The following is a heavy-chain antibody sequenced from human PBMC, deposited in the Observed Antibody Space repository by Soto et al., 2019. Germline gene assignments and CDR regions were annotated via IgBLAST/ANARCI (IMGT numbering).Heavy chain of an antibody. J-gene: IGHJ4*01. D-gene: IGHD3-22*01. CDR1: GYTFTGYY. CDR2: INPNSGGT. V-gene: IGHV1-2*02. CDR3: ASGREGYYDSSGYYPPDY. Sequence: ASVKVSCKASGYTFTGYYMHWVRQAPGQGLEWMGWINPNSGGTNYAQKFQGRVTMTRDTSISTAYMELSRLRSDDTAVYYCASGREGYYDSSGYYPPDYWGHGTLVTVSS.